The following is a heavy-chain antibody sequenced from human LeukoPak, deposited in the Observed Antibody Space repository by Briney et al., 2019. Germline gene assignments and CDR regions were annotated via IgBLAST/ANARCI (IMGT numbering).Heavy chain of an antibody. CDR1: GGNFSSYG. V-gene: IGHV1-69*01. J-gene: IGHJ4*02. Sequence: SVKVSCKASGGNFSSYGITWVRQAPGQGLEWMGGIIPMFGTANYAQKFQGRVTITADESTSTAYMELSSLRSEDTAVYYCARDLGIPPYDYWGQGTLVTVSS. CDR2: IIPMFGTA. CDR3: ARDLGIPPYDY. D-gene: IGHD7-27*01.